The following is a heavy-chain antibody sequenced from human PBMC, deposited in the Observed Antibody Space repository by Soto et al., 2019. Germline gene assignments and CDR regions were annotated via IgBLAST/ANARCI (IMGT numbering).Heavy chain of an antibody. CDR1: GGSISSGDYY. CDR2: IYYSGST. CDR3: ARVRTYYYGSGSYYIYYFDY. V-gene: IGHV4-30-4*01. D-gene: IGHD3-10*01. Sequence: SETLSLTCTVSGGSISSGDYYWSWIRQPPGKGLEWIGYIYYSGSTYYNPSLKSRVTISVDTSKNQFSLKLSSVTAADTAVYYCARVRTYYYGSGSYYIYYFDYWGQGTQVT. J-gene: IGHJ4*02.